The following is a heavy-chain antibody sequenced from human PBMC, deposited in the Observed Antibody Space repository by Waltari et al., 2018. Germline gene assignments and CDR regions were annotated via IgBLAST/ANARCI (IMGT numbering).Heavy chain of an antibody. D-gene: IGHD5-12*01. CDR3: ATDRGFALGIDY. J-gene: IGHJ4*02. Sequence: EVQLVESGGALVQPGGSLRLSCAASGFTFSSYEMNWVRQAPGKGREWVSYISTSGTTIYYADSLKGRFTISRDNAKNSLYLQMNSLRAEDTAVYYCATDRGFALGIDYWGQGTLVTVSS. V-gene: IGHV3-48*03. CDR2: ISTSGTTI. CDR1: GFTFSSYE.